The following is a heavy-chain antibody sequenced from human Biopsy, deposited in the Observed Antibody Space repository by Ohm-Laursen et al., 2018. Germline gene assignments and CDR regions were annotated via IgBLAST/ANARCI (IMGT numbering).Heavy chain of an antibody. D-gene: IGHD3-22*01. J-gene: IGHJ4*02. CDR3: ARQDDSSGYYTFDY. Sequence: ESLRISCKGSGYSFTSYWIGWVRQMPGKGLGWMGITFPGDSDTKYSPSFQGQVTVSADMPLSTAYLQWTSLKASDTALYYCARQDDSSGYYTFDYWGQGTLVTVSS. CDR2: TFPGDSDT. V-gene: IGHV5-51*01. CDR1: GYSFTSYW.